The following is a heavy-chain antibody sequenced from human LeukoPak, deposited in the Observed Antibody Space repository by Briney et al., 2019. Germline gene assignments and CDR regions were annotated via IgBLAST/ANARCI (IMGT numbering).Heavy chain of an antibody. J-gene: IGHJ3*01. Sequence: EASVKVSCKAPGYTFTSYGISWVRQAPGQGLEWMGWISGYGNTKYTQKFQGRLTMTTDTYTNTVNMELRSLRSDDAAVYYCARGGEWNYAFDPWGQGTVVTVSA. CDR2: ISGYGNT. CDR3: ARGGEWNYAFDP. D-gene: IGHD1-7*01. CDR1: GYTFTSYG. V-gene: IGHV1-18*01.